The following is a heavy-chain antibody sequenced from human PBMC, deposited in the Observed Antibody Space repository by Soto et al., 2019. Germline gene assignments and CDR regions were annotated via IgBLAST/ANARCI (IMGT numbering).Heavy chain of an antibody. CDR1: GGSISSVGHY. D-gene: IGHD6-25*01. Sequence: ASETLSLTCSVSGGSISSVGHYWTWIRQQPGKGLEWIGYIYYSGSTDYNPSLKSRVTISVDRSKNQFSLNLSSETAADTAIYYCARESGGYDSSTRYGLDVWGQGTTVTVS. J-gene: IGHJ6*02. V-gene: IGHV4-31*03. CDR2: IYYSGST. CDR3: ARESGGYDSSTRYGLDV.